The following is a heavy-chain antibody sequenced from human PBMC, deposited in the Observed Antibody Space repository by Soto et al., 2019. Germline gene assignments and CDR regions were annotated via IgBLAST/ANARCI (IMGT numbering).Heavy chain of an antibody. J-gene: IGHJ4*02. CDR1: GYTFTSHD. Sequence: QVKLVQSGAEVKKPGASVKVSCKASGYTFTSHDFNWVRQAAGQGLEWMGWMNPNNGNTYYAEKFRGRVTMTRNTSISTAYMELSSLRSDDAAVYYCATGGNTWTLAYWGQGTVVTVSS. D-gene: IGHD1-1*01. CDR2: MNPNNGNT. CDR3: ATGGNTWTLAY. V-gene: IGHV1-8*01.